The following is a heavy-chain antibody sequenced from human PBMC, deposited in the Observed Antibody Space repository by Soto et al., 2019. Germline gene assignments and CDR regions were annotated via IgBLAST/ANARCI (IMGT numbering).Heavy chain of an antibody. CDR1: GGTFSSYA. CDR3: ARETLRDPYYYDSSGYFGY. CDR2: IIPIFGTA. J-gene: IGHJ4*02. D-gene: IGHD3-22*01. V-gene: IGHV1-69*06. Sequence: QVQLVQSGAEVKKPGSSVKVSCKASGGTFSSYAISWVRQAPGQGLEWMGGIIPIFGTANYAQKFQGRVTITADKSTSTAYMELSSLRSEDTAVYYCARETLRDPYYYDSSGYFGYWDQGTLVTVSS.